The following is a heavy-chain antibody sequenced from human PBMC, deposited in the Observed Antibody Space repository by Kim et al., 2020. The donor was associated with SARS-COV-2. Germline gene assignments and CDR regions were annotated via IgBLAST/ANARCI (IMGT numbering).Heavy chain of an antibody. J-gene: IGHJ4*02. D-gene: IGHD6-6*01. Sequence: GGSLRLSCAASGFTFSSYGMHWVRQAPGKGLEWVAVIWYDGSNKYYADSVKGRFTISRDNSKNTLYLQMNSLRAEDTAVYYCARVYSSSSLDYWGQGTLVTVSS. V-gene: IGHV3-33*01. CDR1: GFTFSSYG. CDR3: ARVYSSSSLDY. CDR2: IWYDGSNK.